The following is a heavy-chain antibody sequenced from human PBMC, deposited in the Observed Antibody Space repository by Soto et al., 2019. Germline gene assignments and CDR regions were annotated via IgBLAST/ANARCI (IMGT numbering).Heavy chain of an antibody. Sequence: GGSLRLSCAASGFTVSSNYMSWVRQAPGKGLEWVSVIYSGGSTYYADSVKGRFTISRDNSKNTLYLQMNSLRAEDTAVYYCARSRASRVAAIGYFDYWGQGAMVTVSS. CDR3: ARSRASRVAAIGYFDY. V-gene: IGHV3-66*01. D-gene: IGHD2-15*01. J-gene: IGHJ4*01. CDR2: IYSGGST. CDR1: GFTVSSNY.